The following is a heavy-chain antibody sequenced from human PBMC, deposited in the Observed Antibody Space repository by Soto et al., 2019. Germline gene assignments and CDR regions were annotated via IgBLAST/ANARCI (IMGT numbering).Heavy chain of an antibody. CDR2: ISGSGGST. J-gene: IGHJ6*02. CDR1: GFTFVSYA. Sequence: WGSLRLSCAASGFTFVSYAIIFFRHSPFKGLEWVSAISGSGGSTYYADSVKGRFTISRDNSKNTLYLQMNSLRAEDTAVYYCAKDLRRGQYSSSSSNYYGMDVWGQGTTVTVSS. V-gene: IGHV3-23*01. CDR3: AKDLRRGQYSSSSSNYYGMDV. D-gene: IGHD6-6*01.